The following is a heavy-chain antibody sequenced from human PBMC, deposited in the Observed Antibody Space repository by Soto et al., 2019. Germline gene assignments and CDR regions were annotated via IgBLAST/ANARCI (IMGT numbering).Heavy chain of an antibody. CDR3: ARGAPYYAYNWFDP. Sequence: SETLSLTCAVYGGSFSGYYWSWIRQPPGKGLEWIGEINHSGSTNYNPSLKSRVTISVDTSKNQFSLKLSSVTAADTAVYYCARGAPYYAYNWFDPWGQGTLVTVSS. J-gene: IGHJ5*02. CDR1: GGSFSGYY. CDR2: INHSGST. D-gene: IGHD1-26*01. V-gene: IGHV4-34*01.